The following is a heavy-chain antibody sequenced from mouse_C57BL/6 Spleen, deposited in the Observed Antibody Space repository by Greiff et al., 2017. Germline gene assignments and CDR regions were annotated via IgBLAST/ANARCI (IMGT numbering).Heavy chain of an antibody. V-gene: IGHV1-19*01. J-gene: IGHJ2*01. CDR3: YYGSSYFFDY. CDR1: GYTFTDYY. CDR2: INPYNGGT. D-gene: IGHD1-1*01. Sequence: EVQLQESGPVLVKPGASVKMSCKASGYTFTDYYMNWVKQSHGKSLEWIGVINPYNGGTSYNQKFKGKATLTVDKSSSTAYMERNSLTSEDSAVYYCYYGSSYFFDYWGQGTTLTVSS.